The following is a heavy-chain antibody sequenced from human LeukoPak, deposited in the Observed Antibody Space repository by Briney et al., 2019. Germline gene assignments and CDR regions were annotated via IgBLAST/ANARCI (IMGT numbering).Heavy chain of an antibody. CDR2: ISSTGSTT. D-gene: IGHD2-21*01. J-gene: IGHJ4*02. V-gene: IGHV3-23*01. Sequence: GGSLRLSCAASGFIFGSYAMSWARQAPGKGLEWVSAISSTGSTTYYADSVKGRFTISRDNSKNTLYLQMNSLRAEGTAVYYCAKEMWYFDYWGQGTLVPVSS. CDR1: GFIFGSYA. CDR3: AKEMWYFDY.